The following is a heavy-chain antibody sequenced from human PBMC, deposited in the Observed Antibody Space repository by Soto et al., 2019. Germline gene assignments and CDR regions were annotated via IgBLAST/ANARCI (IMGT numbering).Heavy chain of an antibody. CDR2: ISYDGSNK. V-gene: IGHV3-30-3*01. J-gene: IGHJ4*02. Sequence: QVQLVESGGGVFQPGRSLRLSCAASGFTFSSYAMHWVRQAPGKGLAWVAVISYDGSNKYYADSVKGRFTISRDNSKNTLYLQMNSLRAEDTAVYYCARDLKGIAAAEISGGYFDYWGQGTLVTVSS. CDR3: ARDLKGIAAAEISGGYFDY. CDR1: GFTFSSYA. D-gene: IGHD6-13*01.